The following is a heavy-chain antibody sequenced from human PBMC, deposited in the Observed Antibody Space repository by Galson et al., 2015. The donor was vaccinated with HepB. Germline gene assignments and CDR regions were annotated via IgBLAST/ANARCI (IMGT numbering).Heavy chain of an antibody. CDR3: ARDRHYYDGGGYNYYYYGLDV. J-gene: IGHJ6*02. D-gene: IGHD3-22*01. CDR2: INAATGET. V-gene: IGHV1-3*01. CDR1: GYIFSTYA. Sequence: SVKVSCKASGYIFSTYAMHWVRQAPGQGLEWVGWINAATGETKRSQKFQGRVTITTDSSASTVYLDLSSLTSEDTAVYYCARDRHYYDGGGYNYYYYGLDVWGQGTTVIVSS.